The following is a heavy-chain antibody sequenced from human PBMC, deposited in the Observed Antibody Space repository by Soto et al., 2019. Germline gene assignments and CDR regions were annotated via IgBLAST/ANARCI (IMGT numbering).Heavy chain of an antibody. J-gene: IGHJ6*02. D-gene: IGHD2-8*01. CDR3: ARDIESVTAKHFFYYYAMDV. CDR1: GFTFSNYG. CDR2: DSANNGHT. Sequence: QGQLVQSGAEVKKPGASVKLSCKASGFTFSNYGLNWVRQAPGQGLEWMGWDSANNGHTNYAQNLQGRVSMTTDTSTSTAYMELRGLTFDDTAVYYCARDIESVTAKHFFYYYAMDVWGQGTTVTVSS. V-gene: IGHV1-18*01.